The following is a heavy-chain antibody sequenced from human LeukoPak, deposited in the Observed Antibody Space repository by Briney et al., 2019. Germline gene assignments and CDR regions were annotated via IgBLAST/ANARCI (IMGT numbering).Heavy chain of an antibody. V-gene: IGHV3-23*01. CDR3: AKSLVVWPPIDY. J-gene: IGHJ4*02. D-gene: IGHD3-22*01. Sequence: GGSLRLSCAASGFTFSDYYMSWVRQAPGKGLEWVSAISGSGGSTYYADSVKGRFTISRDNSKNTLYLQMNSLRAEDTAVYYCAKSLVVWPPIDYWGQGTLVTVSS. CDR2: ISGSGGST. CDR1: GFTFSDYY.